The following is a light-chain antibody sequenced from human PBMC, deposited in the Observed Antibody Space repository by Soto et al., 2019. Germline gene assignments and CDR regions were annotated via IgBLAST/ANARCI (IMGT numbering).Light chain of an antibody. CDR3: QQYDTYPLT. J-gene: IGKJ4*01. Sequence: DIQMTQSPSSLSASVGDRVTITCRASQGIRNYLAWFQQKPGKAPKSLIYAASNLQSGVPSNFSCSGYGTDFSLTISSLQPEDFAPYYCQQYDTYPLTFGGGTTVEIK. CDR1: QGIRNY. CDR2: AAS. V-gene: IGKV1-16*02.